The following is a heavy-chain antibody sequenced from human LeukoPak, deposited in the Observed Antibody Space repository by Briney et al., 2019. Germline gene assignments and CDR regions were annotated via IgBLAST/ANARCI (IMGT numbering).Heavy chain of an antibody. CDR3: AKARGEQNGGSDY. Sequence: SGGSLRLSCAASGFTVSSNYMSWVRQAPGKGLEWVSVIYGGGSTYYADSVKGRFTISRDNSKNTLYLQMNSLRAEDTAVYYCAKARGEQNGGSDYWGQGTQVIVSS. J-gene: IGHJ4*02. D-gene: IGHD2-15*01. CDR1: GFTVSSNY. V-gene: IGHV3-53*01. CDR2: IYGGGST.